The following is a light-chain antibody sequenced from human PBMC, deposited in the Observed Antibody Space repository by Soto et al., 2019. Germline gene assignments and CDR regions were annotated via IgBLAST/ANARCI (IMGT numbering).Light chain of an antibody. CDR2: AAS. CDR1: QGIRND. Sequence: AIQMTQSPSSLAASLGDRVTITCRASQGIRNDLGWYQQKPGKAPKLLIYAASSLQSGVPSRFSGSGSGTDFTLTISSLQPEDFATYYCLQDYNYPRTFGQGTKVDI. V-gene: IGKV1-6*01. J-gene: IGKJ1*01. CDR3: LQDYNYPRT.